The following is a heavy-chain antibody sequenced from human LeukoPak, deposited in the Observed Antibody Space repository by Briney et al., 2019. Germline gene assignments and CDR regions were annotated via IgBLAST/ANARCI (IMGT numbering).Heavy chain of an antibody. Sequence: PGGSLRLSCAASGFTFSSYGMHWVRQAPGKGLERVAVISYDGSNKYYADSVKGRFTISRDNSKNTLYLQMNSLRAEDTAVYYCAKGAHYYGSYYFDYWGQGTLVTVSS. CDR1: GFTFSSYG. D-gene: IGHD3-10*01. CDR3: AKGAHYYGSYYFDY. CDR2: ISYDGSNK. V-gene: IGHV3-30*18. J-gene: IGHJ4*02.